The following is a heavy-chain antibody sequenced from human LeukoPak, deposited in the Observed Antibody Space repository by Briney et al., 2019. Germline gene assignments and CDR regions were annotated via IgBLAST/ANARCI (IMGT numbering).Heavy chain of an antibody. D-gene: IGHD3-9*01. CDR1: GYTFTGYY. Sequence: AASVKVSCTASGYTFTGYYIHWVRQAPGQGLEWMGWINPNSGGTNYAQKFQGRVTMTRDTSISSAYMELSRLRSDDTAVYYCARDLYEGHDIFTGRLTGDYWGQGTLVTVSS. CDR3: ARDLYEGHDIFTGRLTGDY. V-gene: IGHV1-2*02. J-gene: IGHJ4*02. CDR2: INPNSGGT.